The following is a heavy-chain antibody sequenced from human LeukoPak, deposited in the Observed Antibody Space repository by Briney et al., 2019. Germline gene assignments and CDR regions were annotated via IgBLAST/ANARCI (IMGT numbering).Heavy chain of an antibody. J-gene: IGHJ4*02. CDR2: IYYSGST. CDR3: ARHGPRPRIAAAGMPSF. CDR1: GGSISSYY. Sequence: SETLSLTCTVSGGSISSYYWSWIRQPPGKGLEWIGYIYYSGSTNYNPSLKSRVTISVDTSKNQFSLKLSSVTAADTAVYYCARHGPRPRIAAAGMPSFWGQGTLVTVSS. D-gene: IGHD6-13*01. V-gene: IGHV4-59*08.